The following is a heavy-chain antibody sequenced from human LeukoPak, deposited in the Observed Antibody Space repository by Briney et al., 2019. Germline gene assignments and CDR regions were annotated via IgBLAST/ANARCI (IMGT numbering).Heavy chain of an antibody. D-gene: IGHD2-2*01. V-gene: IGHV4-34*01. CDR3: ARLGVVPAAIVGY. Sequence: SETLSLTCAVYGVSFSGYYWSWIRQPPGKGLEWIGEINHSGSTNYNPSLKSRVTILVDTSKNQFSLKLSSVTAADTAVYYCARLGVVPAAIVGYWGQGTLVTVSS. CDR2: INHSGST. J-gene: IGHJ4*02. CDR1: GVSFSGYY.